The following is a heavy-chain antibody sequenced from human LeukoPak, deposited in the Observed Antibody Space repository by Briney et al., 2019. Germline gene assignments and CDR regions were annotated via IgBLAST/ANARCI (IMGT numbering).Heavy chain of an antibody. J-gene: IGHJ6*02. D-gene: IGHD1-26*01. V-gene: IGHV4-31*03. CDR1: GGSISSGGYY. CDR3: ARTSLGGSYRYYYGMDV. Sequence: PSETLSLTCTVSGGSISSGGYYWSWIRQHPGKGLEWIGYIYYSGSTYYNPSLKSRVTISVDTSKNQFSLKLSSVTAADTAVYYCARTSLGGSYRYYYGMDVWGQGTTVTVSS. CDR2: IYYSGST.